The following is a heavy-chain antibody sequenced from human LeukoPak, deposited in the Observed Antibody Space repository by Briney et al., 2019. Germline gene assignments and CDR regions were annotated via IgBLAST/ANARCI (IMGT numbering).Heavy chain of an antibody. D-gene: IGHD6-6*01. J-gene: IGHJ4*02. CDR3: AKRSSSSSGYFDY. CDR1: GFTFTNYA. Sequence: GGSLRLSCAPSGFTFTNYAMSWVRQAPGKGLESASAISGSGGSTYYADAVKGRFTISRDISKNTLYLQMHSLRAEDTAIYYCAKRSSSSSGYFDYWGQGTLVTVSS. V-gene: IGHV3-23*01. CDR2: ISGSGGST.